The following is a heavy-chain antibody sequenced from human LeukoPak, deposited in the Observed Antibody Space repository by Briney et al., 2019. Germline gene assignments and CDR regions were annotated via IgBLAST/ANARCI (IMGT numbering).Heavy chain of an antibody. V-gene: IGHV3-7*01. CDR2: IKPDGSGK. D-gene: IGHD3-10*01. CDR3: ARERMYSGSGSTYPYYDY. J-gene: IGHJ4*02. CDR1: GFTFSSYW. Sequence: GGSLRLSCAASGFTFSSYWMSWVRQSPGKGLEWVANIKPDGSGKYFMDSLKGRFTISRNNAKNALYLEMNSLRAEDTAEYFCARERMYSGSGSTYPYYDYWGQGTLVTVSS.